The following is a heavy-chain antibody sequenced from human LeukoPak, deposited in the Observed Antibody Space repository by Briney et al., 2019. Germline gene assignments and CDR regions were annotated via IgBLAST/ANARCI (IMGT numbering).Heavy chain of an antibody. CDR1: RYTFTTYA. CDR3: ARDKNHYDTRGDF. Sequence: ASVKVSCKASRYTFTTYAMHWVRQAPGQRLEWMGWINAGNGNTKYSQKFQGRITVTTDTSTSTAYMELRSLRSDDTAVYYCARDKNHYDTRGDFWGQGTLVTVSS. J-gene: IGHJ4*02. V-gene: IGHV1-3*01. CDR2: INAGNGNT. D-gene: IGHD3-22*01.